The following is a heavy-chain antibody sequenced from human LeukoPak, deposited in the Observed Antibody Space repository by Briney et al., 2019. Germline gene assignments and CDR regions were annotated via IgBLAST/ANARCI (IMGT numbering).Heavy chain of an antibody. D-gene: IGHD3-9*01. J-gene: IGHJ4*02. CDR1: GASVSSGDYH. CDR3: VTYFVNGGGRGH. V-gene: IGHV4-61*08. Sequence: SETLFLTCTVSGASVSSGDYHWSWVWQAPGKGLEWIGHNQNPSYNPSLKSRVVISIHTSRNQFSLTLNTVTAADTATYFCVTYFVNGGGRGHWGPGALVTVSS. CDR2: HNQNP.